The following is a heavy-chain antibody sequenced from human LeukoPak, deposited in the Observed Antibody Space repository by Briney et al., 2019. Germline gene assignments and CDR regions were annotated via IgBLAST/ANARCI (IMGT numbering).Heavy chain of an antibody. CDR3: AKDRVGAMFYFDY. D-gene: IGHD1-26*01. V-gene: IGHV3-48*03. J-gene: IGHJ4*02. CDR2: ISSSGSTI. CDR1: GFTFSSYE. Sequence: PGGSLRLSCAASGFTFSSYEMNWVRQAPGKGLEWVSYISSSGSTIYYADSVKGRFTISRDNAKNSLYLQMNSLRAEDTAVYHCAKDRVGAMFYFDYWGQGTLVTVCS.